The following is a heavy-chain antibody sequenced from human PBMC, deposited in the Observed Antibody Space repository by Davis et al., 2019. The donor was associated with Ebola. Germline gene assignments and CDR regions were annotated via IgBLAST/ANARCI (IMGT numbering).Heavy chain of an antibody. D-gene: IGHD1-7*01. CDR3: ARVGGGQWNYSYYYYGMDV. CDR1: GGSISSYY. V-gene: IGHV4-59*12. CDR2: IYYSGST. J-gene: IGHJ6*02. Sequence: PSETLSLTCTVSGGSISSYYWSWIRQPPGKGLEWIGYIYYSGSTNYNPSLKSRVTISVDTSKNQFSLKLSSVTAADTAVYYCARVGGGQWNYSYYYYGMDVWGQGTTVTVSS.